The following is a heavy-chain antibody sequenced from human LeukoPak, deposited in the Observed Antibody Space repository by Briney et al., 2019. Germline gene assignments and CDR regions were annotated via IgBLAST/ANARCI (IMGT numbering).Heavy chain of an antibody. Sequence: GGSLRLSCVASGLSCSSCAMNWVRQAPGKGLEWVSVISGSGSSTYYADSVKGRFTISRDNSKNTLFLQMNSLRAEDTAVYYCAKDRSCSGSSCNVGSWGQGTMVTVSS. J-gene: IGHJ3*01. CDR3: AKDRSCSGSSCNVGS. CDR2: ISGSGSST. CDR1: GLSCSSCA. V-gene: IGHV3-23*01. D-gene: IGHD2-2*01.